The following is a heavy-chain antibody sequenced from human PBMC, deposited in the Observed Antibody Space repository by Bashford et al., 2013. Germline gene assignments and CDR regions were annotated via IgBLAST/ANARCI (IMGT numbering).Heavy chain of an antibody. Sequence: SETLSLTCTVSGGSISSSSYYWGWIRQPPGKGLEWIGSIYYSGSTYYNPSLKSRVTISVDTSKNQFSLKLSSVTAADTAVYYCATPGRYFDWLLIDYWGQGTLVTVSS. V-gene: IGHV4-39*01. CDR3: ATPGRYFDWLLIDY. D-gene: IGHD3-9*01. CDR2: IYYSGST. CDR1: GGSISSSSYY. J-gene: IGHJ4*02.